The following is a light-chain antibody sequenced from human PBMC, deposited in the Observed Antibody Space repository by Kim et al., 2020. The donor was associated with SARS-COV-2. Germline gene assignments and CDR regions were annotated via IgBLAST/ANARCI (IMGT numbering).Light chain of an antibody. CDR2: GAS. Sequence: RERATPPCRASQSISSNYLAWYQQKPGQAPTLLIDGASSRATGIPDRFRGSGAGTDFTLIITRLEPEDFAVYYCQQYGGSLQTFGQGTKLE. V-gene: IGKV3-20*01. J-gene: IGKJ2*01. CDR1: QSISSNY. CDR3: QQYGGSLQT.